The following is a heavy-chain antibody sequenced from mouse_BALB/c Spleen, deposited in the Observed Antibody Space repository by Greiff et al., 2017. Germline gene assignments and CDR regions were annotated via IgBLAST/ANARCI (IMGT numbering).Heavy chain of an antibody. V-gene: IGHV1S81*02. CDR2: INPSNGGT. J-gene: IGHJ3*01. CDR1: GYTFTSYY. Sequence: VQLQQSGAELVKPGASVKLSCKASGYTFTSYYMYWVKQRPGQGLEWIGEINPSNGGTNFNEKFKSKATLTVDKSSSTAYMQLSSLTSEDSAVYYCTRYYYGSSWSWFAYWGQGTLVTVSA. CDR3: TRYYYGSSWSWFAY. D-gene: IGHD1-1*01.